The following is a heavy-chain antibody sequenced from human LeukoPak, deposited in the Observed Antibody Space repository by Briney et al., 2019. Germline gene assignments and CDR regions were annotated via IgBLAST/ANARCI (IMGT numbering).Heavy chain of an antibody. D-gene: IGHD4-17*01. J-gene: IGHJ4*02. Sequence: PGGSLRLSCAASGFTFSSYAMSWVRQAPGKGLEWVSALNHDGGSTYYADSVKGRFTILRDNSKNTLYLQISSLRVEDTAVYYCAKTGRDYGDFFYFDYWGQGTLVTVSS. V-gene: IGHV3-23*01. CDR3: AKTGRDYGDFFYFDY. CDR2: LNHDGGST. CDR1: GFTFSSYA.